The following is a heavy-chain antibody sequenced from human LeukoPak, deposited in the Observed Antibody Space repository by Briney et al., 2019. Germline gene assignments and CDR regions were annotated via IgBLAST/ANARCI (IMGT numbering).Heavy chain of an antibody. CDR3: ARDFPLIAAAGEDV. V-gene: IGHV3-21*01. CDR2: ISSSSSYI. D-gene: IGHD6-13*01. Sequence: GGSLRLSCAASGFTFSSYSMNWVRQAPGKGLEWVSSISSSSSYIYYADSVKGRFTISRDNAKNSLYLQMNSLRAEDTAVYYCARDFPLIAAAGEDVWGKGTTVTVSS. J-gene: IGHJ6*04. CDR1: GFTFSSYS.